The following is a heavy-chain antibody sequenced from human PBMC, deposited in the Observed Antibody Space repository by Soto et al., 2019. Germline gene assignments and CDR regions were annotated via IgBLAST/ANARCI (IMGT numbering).Heavy chain of an antibody. J-gene: IGHJ4*02. CDR3: ARKKTYYYGSGNIDY. Sequence: ASVKVSCKASGYTFTSYGISWVRQAPGQGLEWMGWISAYNGNTNYAQKLQGRVTMTTDTSTSTAYMELRSLRSDDTAVYYCARKKTYYYGSGNIDYWGQGTLVTVSS. D-gene: IGHD3-10*01. V-gene: IGHV1-18*01. CDR2: ISAYNGNT. CDR1: GYTFTSYG.